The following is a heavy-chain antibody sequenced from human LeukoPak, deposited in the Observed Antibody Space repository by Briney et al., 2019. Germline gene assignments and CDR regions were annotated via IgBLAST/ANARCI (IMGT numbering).Heavy chain of an antibody. V-gene: IGHV4-39*01. J-gene: IGHJ4*02. D-gene: IGHD5-18*01. CDR1: GVSISSSSYH. CDR3: AKQVLHTAMDY. CDR2: IYDNGTT. Sequence: SETLSLTCTVSGVSISSSSYHWDWIRQPPGKGLEWIGSIYDNGTTYYSPSLKSRVTISVDTSKNQFSLRLNSVTAADTAVYYCAKQVLHTAMDYWGQGTLVTVSS.